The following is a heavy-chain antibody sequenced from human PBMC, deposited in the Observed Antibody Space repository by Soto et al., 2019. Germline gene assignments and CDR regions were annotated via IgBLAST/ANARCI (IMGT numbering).Heavy chain of an antibody. V-gene: IGHV6-1*01. D-gene: IGHD2-2*01. CDR1: GDSVSSNSAA. Sequence: SQTLSLTCAISGDSVSSNSAAWNWIRQSPSRGLEWLGRTYYRSKWYNDYAVSGKSRITINPDTSKNQFSLQLNSVTPEDTAVYYCARAAVVVPAANYYYGMDVWGQGTTVTVSS. J-gene: IGHJ6*02. CDR3: ARAAVVVPAANYYYGMDV. CDR2: TYYRSKWYN.